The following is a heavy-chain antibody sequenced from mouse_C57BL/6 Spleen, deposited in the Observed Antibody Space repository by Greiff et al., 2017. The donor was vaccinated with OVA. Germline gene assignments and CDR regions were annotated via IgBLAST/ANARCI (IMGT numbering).Heavy chain of an antibody. V-gene: IGHV1-50*01. D-gene: IGHD3-2*02. CDR1: GYTFTSYW. CDR2: IDPSDSYT. CDR3: ARRTAQATSYAMDY. Sequence: QVQLQQPGAELVKPGASVKLSCKASGYTFTSYWMQWVKQRPGQGLEWIGEIDPSDSYTNYNQKFKGKATLTVDTSSSTAYMQRSSLTSEDSAVYYCARRTAQATSYAMDYWGQGTSVTVSS. J-gene: IGHJ4*01.